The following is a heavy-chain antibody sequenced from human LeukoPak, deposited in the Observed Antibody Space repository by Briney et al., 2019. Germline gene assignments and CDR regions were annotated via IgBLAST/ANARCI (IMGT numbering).Heavy chain of an antibody. CDR1: GASISSSSYY. CDR2: IYYSGST. J-gene: IGHJ4*02. Sequence: SETLSLTCTVSGASISSSSYYWGWIRQPPGKGLEWIVSIYYSGSTYYNPSLKSRVTISVDTSKNQFSLKLSSVTAADTAVYYCARDRLEDWNDERIDYWGQGTLVTVSS. CDR3: ARDRLEDWNDERIDY. V-gene: IGHV4-39*07. D-gene: IGHD1-1*01.